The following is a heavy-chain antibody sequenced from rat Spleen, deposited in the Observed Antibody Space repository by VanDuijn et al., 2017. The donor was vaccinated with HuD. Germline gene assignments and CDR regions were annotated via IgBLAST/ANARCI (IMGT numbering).Heavy chain of an antibody. D-gene: IGHD1-9*01. J-gene: IGHJ1*01. CDR2: ISTGGGNT. CDR3: ARPHGMGITTYWYFDF. CDR1: GFTFSNYD. V-gene: IGHV5-25*01. Sequence: EVQLVESGGGLVQPGRSLKLSCAASGFTFSNYDMAWVRQAPTKGLEWIASISTGGGNTYYRDSVKGRFTISRDNAKSTLYLQMDSLRSEDTATYYCARPHGMGITTYWYFDFWGPGTMVTVSS.